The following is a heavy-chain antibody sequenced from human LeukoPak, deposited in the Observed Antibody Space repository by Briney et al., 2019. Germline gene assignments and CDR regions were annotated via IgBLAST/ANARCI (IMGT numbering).Heavy chain of an antibody. CDR3: ARGPPYSGSYYIDY. Sequence: PSETLSLTCTVSGGSVSSGSYYWSWIRQPPGKGLEWIGYIYYSANTNYNPSLKSRVTISVDTPKNQFSLKLSSVTAADTAVYYCARGPPYSGSYYIDYWGQGTPVTVSS. CDR1: GGSVSSGSYY. CDR2: IYYSANT. D-gene: IGHD1-26*01. J-gene: IGHJ4*02. V-gene: IGHV4-61*01.